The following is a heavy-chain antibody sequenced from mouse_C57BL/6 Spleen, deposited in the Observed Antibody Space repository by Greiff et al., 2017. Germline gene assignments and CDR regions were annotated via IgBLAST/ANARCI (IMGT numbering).Heavy chain of an antibody. Sequence: VQLQQSGPELVKPGASVKISCKASGYTFTDYYMNWVKQSHGKSLEWIGDINPNNGGTSYNQKFKGKATLTVDKSSSTAYMELRSLTSEDSAVYYCARFLYDYDEGFAYWGQGTLVTVSA. D-gene: IGHD2-4*01. CDR3: ARFLYDYDEGFAY. CDR2: INPNNGGT. CDR1: GYTFTDYY. J-gene: IGHJ3*01. V-gene: IGHV1-26*01.